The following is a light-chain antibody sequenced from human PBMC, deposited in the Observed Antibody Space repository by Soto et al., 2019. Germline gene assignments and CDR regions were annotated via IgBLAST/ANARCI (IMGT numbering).Light chain of an antibody. V-gene: IGLV2-11*01. CDR3: CSYAGSYTFV. Sequence: QSVLTQPRSVSRSPGQSVTISCTGTSSDVGGYNYVSWYQQHPGKAPKLMIYDVSKRPSGVPDRFSGSKSGNTASLTISGLQAEDEADYYCCSYAGSYTFVFGTGTKV. CDR2: DVS. CDR1: SSDVGGYNY. J-gene: IGLJ1*01.